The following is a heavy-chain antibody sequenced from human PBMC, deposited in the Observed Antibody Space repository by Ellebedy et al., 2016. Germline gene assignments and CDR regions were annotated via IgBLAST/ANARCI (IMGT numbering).Heavy chain of an antibody. D-gene: IGHD6-13*01. CDR2: ISGGVASV. V-gene: IGHV3-23*01. Sequence: GGSLRLSCAASGFTLANYAMFWVRQAPGQGLEGVSGISGGVASVYYADSVKGRFTISRDISKNTLILQMDSLRVEDTAVYYCAKGSIASALTCLDYWGQGTLVTVSS. CDR3: AKGSIASALTCLDY. J-gene: IGHJ4*02. CDR1: GFTLANYA.